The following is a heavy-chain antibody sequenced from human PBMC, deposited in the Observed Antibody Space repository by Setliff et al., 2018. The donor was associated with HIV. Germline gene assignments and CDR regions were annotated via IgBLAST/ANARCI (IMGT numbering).Heavy chain of an antibody. CDR3: ARDSHYGDYHY. J-gene: IGHJ4*02. V-gene: IGHV4-39*07. D-gene: IGHD4-17*01. CDR2: IYYSGTS. CDR1: GGSISSLSYY. Sequence: SETLSLTCDVSGGSISSLSYYWGWIRQSPGKGLEWIGSIYYSGTSYYNPSLKSRVTISIDTSKNQFSLKLTAVTAADTAIYYCARDSHYGDYHYWGPGTLVTVTS.